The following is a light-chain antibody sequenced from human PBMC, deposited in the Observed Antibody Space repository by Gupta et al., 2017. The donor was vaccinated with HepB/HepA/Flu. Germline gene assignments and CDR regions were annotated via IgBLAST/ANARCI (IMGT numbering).Light chain of an antibody. Sequence: IQMPQSPSSLSASVGDRVTITCQASQDISNYLNWYQQKPGKAPKLLIYDASNLETGVPSRFSGSGSGTDFTFTISSLQPEDIATYYCQQYDKLPRFTFGPGTKVDIK. V-gene: IGKV1-33*01. CDR3: QQYDKLPRFT. CDR1: QDISNY. CDR2: DAS. J-gene: IGKJ3*01.